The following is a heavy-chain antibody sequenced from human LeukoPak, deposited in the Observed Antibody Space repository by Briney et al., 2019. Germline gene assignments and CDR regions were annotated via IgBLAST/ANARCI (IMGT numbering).Heavy chain of an antibody. CDR2: IRDDGNNI. CDR1: GFSFTSYA. V-gene: IGHV3-30*02. J-gene: IGHJ4*02. CDR3: ARALLLWFGVLDY. Sequence: QAGGSLRLSCAASGFSFTSYAMHWVRQAPGKGLEWVAFIRDDGNNIHYADSVKDRFTISRDNAKNSLYLQMNSLRAEDTAVYYCARALLLWFGVLDYWGQGTLVTVSS. D-gene: IGHD3-10*01.